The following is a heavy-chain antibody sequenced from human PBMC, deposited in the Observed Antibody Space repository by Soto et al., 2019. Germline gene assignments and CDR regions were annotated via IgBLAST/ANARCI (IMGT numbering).Heavy chain of an antibody. CDR2: ISGRGGST. J-gene: IGHJ6*02. V-gene: IGHV3-23*01. CDR1: GFTFSSYA. CDR3: AKVLRDGYYYYAMNV. Sequence: EVQLLESGGCLVQPGGSLRLSCAASGFTFSSYAMSWVRQAPGKGLAWVSSISGRGGSTHFADSVKGRFTISRDNSKNTPYLQMSSLRAEETALYYCAKVLRDGYYYYAMNVWGQGTTVTV. D-gene: IGHD2-15*01.